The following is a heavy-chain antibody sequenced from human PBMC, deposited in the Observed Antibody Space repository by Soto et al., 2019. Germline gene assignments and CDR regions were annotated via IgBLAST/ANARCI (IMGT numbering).Heavy chain of an antibody. CDR2: SYYSGST. J-gene: IGHJ4*02. D-gene: IGHD1-1*01. CDR1: GGSISRNSYY. V-gene: IGHV4-39*01. Sequence: QMQLQESGPGLVKPSETLSLTCTVSGGSISRNSYYWGWIRQPPGKGLEWIGSSYYSGSTYYNPSLKSRVTTSVDTSKNQFSLKLSSVTAAGTAVYYCARHDWNGVDYWGQGTLVTVSS. CDR3: ARHDWNGVDY.